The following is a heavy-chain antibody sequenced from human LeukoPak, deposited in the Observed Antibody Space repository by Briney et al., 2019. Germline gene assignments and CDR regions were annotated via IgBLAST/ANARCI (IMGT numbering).Heavy chain of an antibody. CDR1: GGTFSSYA. Sequence: GASVKVSCKASGGTFSSYAISWVRQAPGQGLEWMGGIIPIFGTANYAKKLQGRVTISAAESPSTAYMELSSLRSEDTAVYYCARDIFSGGFGEQDYWGQGTLVTVSS. D-gene: IGHD3-10*01. J-gene: IGHJ4*02. V-gene: IGHV1-69*13. CDR2: IIPIFGTA. CDR3: ARDIFSGGFGEQDY.